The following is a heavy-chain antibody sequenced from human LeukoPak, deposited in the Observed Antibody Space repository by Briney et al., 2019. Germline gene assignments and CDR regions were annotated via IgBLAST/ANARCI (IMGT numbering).Heavy chain of an antibody. J-gene: IGHJ5*02. CDR1: GFTFSSYA. D-gene: IGHD6-19*01. V-gene: IGHV3-23*01. Sequence: GGSLRLSCAASGFTFSSYAMSWVRQAPGKGLEWVSTISGSGGSTYYADSVKGRFTISRDNAKNPLYLQMNSLRAEDTAVYYCARAKGEWLVGYCWFDPWGQGTLVTVSS. CDR3: ARAKGEWLVGYCWFDP. CDR2: ISGSGGST.